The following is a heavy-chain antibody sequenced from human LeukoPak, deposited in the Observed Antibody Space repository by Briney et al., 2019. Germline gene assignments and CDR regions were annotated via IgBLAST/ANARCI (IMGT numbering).Heavy chain of an antibody. Sequence: SETLSLTCTVSDGSVSSGSYYWSWIRQPPGKGLEWIGYIYYSGSTSYNPSLKSRVTISLDTSKNQFSLKLSSVTAADTAVYYCARDQVGSYFDYWGQGTLVTVSS. CDR3: ARDQVGSYFDY. CDR2: IYYSGST. J-gene: IGHJ4*02. CDR1: DGSVSSGSYY. D-gene: IGHD3-10*01. V-gene: IGHV4-61*01.